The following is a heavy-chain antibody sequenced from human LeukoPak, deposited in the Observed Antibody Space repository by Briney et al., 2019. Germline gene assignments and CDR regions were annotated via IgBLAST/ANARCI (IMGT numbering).Heavy chain of an antibody. D-gene: IGHD6-25*01. V-gene: IGHV4-4*09. Sequence: SETLSHTCTVSGVSISSYYWSWIRQPPGEGLEWIGYLYTSGSTNYNPTLKRRVTISVDTSKNQFSLKLSSVTAADTAVYYCAKLPSKGVSGSGKDHYFDYWGQGTLVTVSS. J-gene: IGHJ4*02. CDR2: LYTSGST. CDR1: GVSISSYY. CDR3: AKLPSKGVSGSGKDHYFDY.